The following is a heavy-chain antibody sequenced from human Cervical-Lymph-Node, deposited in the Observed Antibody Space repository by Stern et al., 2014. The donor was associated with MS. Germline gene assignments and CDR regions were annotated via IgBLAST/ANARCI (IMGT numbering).Heavy chain of an antibody. Sequence: QVTLKESGPTLVKPTQTLTLTCTFSGFSLSTSGVGVGWIRQPPGKALEXLALIYWDDDKRYSPSLKSRLTITKDTPKNQVVLTMTNMDPVDTATYYCAHLRYCSSTSCYGDNWFDPWGQGTLVTVSS. J-gene: IGHJ5*02. V-gene: IGHV2-5*02. CDR1: GFSLSTSGVG. D-gene: IGHD2-2*01. CDR2: IYWDDDK. CDR3: AHLRYCSSTSCYGDNWFDP.